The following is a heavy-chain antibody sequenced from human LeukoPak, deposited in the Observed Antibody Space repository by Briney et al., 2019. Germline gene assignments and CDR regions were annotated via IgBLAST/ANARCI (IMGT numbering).Heavy chain of an antibody. Sequence: GGSLRLSCAASGFTFSSYAMSWVRQAPGKGLEWVGFIRSKAYGGTTEYAASVKGRFTISRDDSKSIAYLQMNSLKTEDTAVYYCTPDLIVVPAAIPYFDYWGQGTLVTVSS. CDR3: TPDLIVVPAAIPYFDY. CDR1: GFTFSSYA. V-gene: IGHV3-49*04. D-gene: IGHD2-2*01. CDR2: IRSKAYGGTT. J-gene: IGHJ4*02.